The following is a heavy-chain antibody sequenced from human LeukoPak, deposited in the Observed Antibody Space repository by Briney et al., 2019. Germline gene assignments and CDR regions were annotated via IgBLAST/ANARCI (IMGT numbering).Heavy chain of an antibody. CDR2: IYYSGST. Sequence: SETLSLTCTVSGGSISSSSYYWGWIRQPPGKGLEWIGSIYYSGSTYHNPSLKSRVTISVDTSKNQFSLKLSSVTAADTAVYYCARPSSSIAAAGGWFDPWGQGTLVTVSS. V-gene: IGHV4-39*01. CDR1: GGSISSSSYY. D-gene: IGHD6-13*01. CDR3: ARPSSSIAAAGGWFDP. J-gene: IGHJ5*02.